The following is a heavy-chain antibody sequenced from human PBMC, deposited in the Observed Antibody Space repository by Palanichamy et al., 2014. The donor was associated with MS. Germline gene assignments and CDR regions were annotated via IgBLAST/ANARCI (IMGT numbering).Heavy chain of an antibody. D-gene: IGHD6-19*01. CDR1: GFTFSSYS. Sequence: EVQLVESGGGLVKPGGSLRLSCAASGFTFSSYSMNWVRQAPGKGLEWVSSISSSSYIYYADSVKGRFTISRDNAKNSLYLQMNSLRAEDTAVYYCASAGYSSGWYSDYWGQGTLVTVSS. CDR2: ISSSSYI. V-gene: IGHV3-21*01. CDR3: ASAGYSSGWYSDY. J-gene: IGHJ4*02.